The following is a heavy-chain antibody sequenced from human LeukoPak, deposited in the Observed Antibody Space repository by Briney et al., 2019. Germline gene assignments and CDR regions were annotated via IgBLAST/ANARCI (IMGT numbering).Heavy chain of an antibody. J-gene: IGHJ5*02. V-gene: IGHV1-69*05. CDR3: ARDPRPTSSSWYNWLDP. Sequence: SVKVSCKASGGTFSSYAISWVRQAPGQGLEWMGGIIPIFGTANYAQKFQGRVTITTDESTSTAYMELSSLRSEDTAVYYCARDPRPTSSSWYNWLDPWGQGTLVTVSS. CDR1: GGTFSSYA. CDR2: IIPIFGTA. D-gene: IGHD6-13*01.